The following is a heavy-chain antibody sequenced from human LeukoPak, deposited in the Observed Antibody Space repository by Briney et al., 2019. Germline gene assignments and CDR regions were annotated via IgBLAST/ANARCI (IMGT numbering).Heavy chain of an antibody. CDR2: INPNSGGT. CDR1: GYTFTSYD. CDR3: ARRARYSSSWYLLDY. D-gene: IGHD6-13*01. J-gene: IGHJ4*02. V-gene: IGHV1-2*02. Sequence: ASVKVSRKASGYTFTSYDINWVRQATGQGLEWMGWINPNSGGTNYAQKFQGRVTMTRDTSISTAYMELSRLRSDDTAVYYCARRARYSSSWYLLDYWGQGTLVTVSS.